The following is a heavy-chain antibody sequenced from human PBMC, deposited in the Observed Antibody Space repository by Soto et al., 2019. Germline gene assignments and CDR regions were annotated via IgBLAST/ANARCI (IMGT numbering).Heavy chain of an antibody. CDR3: ARYSPPKKSFDSNPGWLDP. Sequence: QVQLQESGPGLVLPSETLSLTCTVSGGSMNSYYWTWVRQPPGKGLEWIGYVYDSGTSKYNASLDSCITMSLDKSRNQFSLSLSYVTAADTAVYFCARYSPPKKSFDSNPGWLDPWGQGTLVAVSS. J-gene: IGHJ5*02. D-gene: IGHD2-21*01. CDR2: VYDSGTS. CDR1: GGSMNSYY. V-gene: IGHV4-59*01.